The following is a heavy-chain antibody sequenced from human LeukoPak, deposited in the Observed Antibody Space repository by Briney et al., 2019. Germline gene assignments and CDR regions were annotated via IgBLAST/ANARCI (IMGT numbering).Heavy chain of an antibody. CDR2: INPNSGGT. J-gene: IGHJ5*02. CDR3: ARELYYYDSSGTSNWFDP. CDR1: GYTFTGYY. Sequence: ASVKVSCKASGYTFTGYYMHWVRQAPGQGLGGLGWINPNSGGTNFAQKFQGRVTMTTNTSISTAYMELSRLRSDDTAVYYCARELYYYDSSGTSNWFDPWGQGTLVTVSS. D-gene: IGHD3-22*01. V-gene: IGHV1-2*02.